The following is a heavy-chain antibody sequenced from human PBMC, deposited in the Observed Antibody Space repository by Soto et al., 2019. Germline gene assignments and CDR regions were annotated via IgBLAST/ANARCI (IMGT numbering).Heavy chain of an antibody. D-gene: IGHD2-15*01. V-gene: IGHV4-59*01. CDR1: VESISIYY. CDR3: ARDAGGPADY. J-gene: IGHJ4*02. Sequence: PSETLSLTCTVSVESISIYYWSWIRQPPGKGLEWIGYMYYSGSTNYNPSLKSRATISVDTSKNQFSLKLSSVTAADTAVYYCARDAGGPADYWGQGTLVTVSS. CDR2: MYYSGST.